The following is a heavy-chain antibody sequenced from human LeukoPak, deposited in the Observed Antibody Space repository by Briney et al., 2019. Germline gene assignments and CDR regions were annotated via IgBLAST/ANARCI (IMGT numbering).Heavy chain of an antibody. CDR1: GGTFSSYA. V-gene: IGHV1-69*05. CDR3: ARVPVYDSSGYYSYPFDY. Sequence: SVKVSCKASGGTFSSYAISWVRQAPGQGLEWMGGIIPIFGTANYAQKFQGRVTITTDESTSTAYMELSSLRSEDTAVYYCARVPVYDSSGYYSYPFDYWGQGTLVTVSS. J-gene: IGHJ4*02. D-gene: IGHD3-22*01. CDR2: IIPIFGTA.